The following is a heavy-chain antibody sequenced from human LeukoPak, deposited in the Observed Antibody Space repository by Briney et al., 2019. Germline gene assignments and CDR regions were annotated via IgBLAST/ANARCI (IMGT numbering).Heavy chain of an antibody. CDR3: ARPNGDYYNWFDS. Sequence: DSVMVSCKASGYTFTDYQMYWVRQAPGQGLEEMGWINPNSGDTNSAQKFQDRVILTRDTSISTAYMEPTNVRGDDTAVYYCARPNGDYYNWFDSWGQGTLVTVSS. CDR2: INPNSGDT. D-gene: IGHD4-17*01. CDR1: GYTFTDYQ. J-gene: IGHJ5*01. V-gene: IGHV1-2*02.